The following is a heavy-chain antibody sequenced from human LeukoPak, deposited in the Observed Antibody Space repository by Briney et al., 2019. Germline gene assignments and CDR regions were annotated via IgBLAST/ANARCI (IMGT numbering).Heavy chain of an antibody. Sequence: GGSLRLSCAVSGFTFDDYAMHWVRQVPGKGLEWVSGINWNSDSIGYADSVKGRFTISRDNSKNTLYLQMNSLRAEDTAVYYCTKDLSIPPSFDYWGQGTLVTVSS. J-gene: IGHJ4*02. CDR1: GFTFDDYA. CDR3: TKDLSIPPSFDY. V-gene: IGHV3-9*01. CDR2: INWNSDSI. D-gene: IGHD2-2*01.